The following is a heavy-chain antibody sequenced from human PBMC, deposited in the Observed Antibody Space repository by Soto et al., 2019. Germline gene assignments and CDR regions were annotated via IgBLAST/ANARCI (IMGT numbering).Heavy chain of an antibody. V-gene: IGHV1-18*01. D-gene: IGHD3-9*01. CDR2: ISAYNGNT. CDR3: ARDRLRYFDWLFFYFDY. Sequence: GASVKVSCKASGYTFTSYGISWVRQAPGQGLEWMGWISAYNGNTNYAQKLQGRVTMTTDTSTSTAYMELRSLRSDDTAVYYCARDRLRYFDWLFFYFDYWGQGTLVTVSS. J-gene: IGHJ4*02. CDR1: GYTFTSYG.